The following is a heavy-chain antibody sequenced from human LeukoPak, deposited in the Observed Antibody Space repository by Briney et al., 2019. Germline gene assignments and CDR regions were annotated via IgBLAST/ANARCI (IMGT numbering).Heavy chain of an antibody. CDR3: ARRASREDYYYGMDV. CDR2: VYHSGST. Sequence: SQTLSLTCAVSGGSISSGGNSWSWIRRPPGKGLEWIGYVYHSGSTYYNPSLKSRVTISVDRSKSQFSLKLSSVTAADTAVYYCARRASREDYYYGMDVWGQGTTVTVSS. V-gene: IGHV4-30-2*01. CDR1: GGSISSGGNS. D-gene: IGHD2-2*01. J-gene: IGHJ6*02.